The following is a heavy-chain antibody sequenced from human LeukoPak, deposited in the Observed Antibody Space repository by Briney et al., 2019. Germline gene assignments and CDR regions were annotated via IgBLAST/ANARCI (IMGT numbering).Heavy chain of an antibody. CDR3: ARVGYNYDLGNAFDI. D-gene: IGHD1-20*01. V-gene: IGHV3-23*01. Sequence: GGSLRLSCAASGFTFSSYAMSWVRQAPGKGLEWVSAISGSGGSTYYADSVKGRFTISRDNSRNTLFLQMNSLRADDTAVYYCARVGYNYDLGNAFDIWGQGTVVTVSS. J-gene: IGHJ3*02. CDR2: ISGSGGST. CDR1: GFTFSSYA.